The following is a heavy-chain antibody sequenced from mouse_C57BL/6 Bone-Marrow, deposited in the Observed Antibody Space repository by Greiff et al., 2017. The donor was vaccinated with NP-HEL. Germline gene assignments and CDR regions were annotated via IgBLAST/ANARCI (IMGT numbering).Heavy chain of an antibody. CDR2: ILPGSGST. CDR1: GYTFTGYW. J-gene: IGHJ1*03. Sequence: QVQLQQSGAELMKPGASVKLSCKATGYTFTGYWIEWVKQRPGHGLEWIGEILPGSGSTNYNEKFKGKATFTADTSSNTAYMQLSSLTTEDSAIYYCASTDPSPPYYYGSTYWYFDVWGTGTTVTVSS. CDR3: ASTDPSPPYYYGSTYWYFDV. V-gene: IGHV1-9*01. D-gene: IGHD1-1*01.